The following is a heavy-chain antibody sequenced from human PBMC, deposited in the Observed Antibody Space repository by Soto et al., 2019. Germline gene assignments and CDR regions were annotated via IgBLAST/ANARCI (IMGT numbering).Heavy chain of an antibody. CDR3: ARGDCSGGSCYYNWFDP. CDR2: INHSGST. D-gene: IGHD2-15*01. V-gene: IGHV4-34*01. Sequence: QVQLQQWGAGLLKPSETLSLTCAVYGGSFSGYYWSWIRQPPGKGLEWIGEINHSGSTNYNPSLKSRVTISVDTSKNQCSLKLSSVTAADTAVYYCARGDCSGGSCYYNWFDPWGQGTLVTVSS. CDR1: GGSFSGYY. J-gene: IGHJ5*02.